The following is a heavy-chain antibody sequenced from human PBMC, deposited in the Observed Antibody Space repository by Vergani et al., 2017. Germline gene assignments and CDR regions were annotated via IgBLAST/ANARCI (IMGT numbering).Heavy chain of an antibody. CDR3: ARDYITMVRGDSYNWFDP. CDR1: GGSISSGSYY. V-gene: IGHV4-61*02. J-gene: IGHJ5*02. D-gene: IGHD3-10*01. CDR2: IYTSGST. Sequence: QVQLQESGPGLVKPSQTLSLTCTVSGGSISSGSYYWSWIRQPAGKGLEWIGRIYTSGSTNYNPSLKSRVTISVDTSKNQFSLKLSSVTAADTAVYYCARDYITMVRGDSYNWFDPWGQGTLVTVSS.